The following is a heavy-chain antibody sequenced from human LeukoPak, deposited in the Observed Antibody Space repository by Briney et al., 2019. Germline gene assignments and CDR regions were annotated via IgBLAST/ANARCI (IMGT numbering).Heavy chain of an antibody. CDR1: GYTFTSYG. V-gene: IGHV1-18*01. Sequence: ASVKVSCKASGYTFTSYGISWVRQAPGQGLEWMGWISAYNGNTNYAQKLQGRVTMTTDTSTSTAYMELRRLRSDDTAVYYCARDGPGRGYYYGMDVWGQGTTVTVSS. CDR3: ARDGPGRGYYYGMDV. CDR2: ISAYNGNT. D-gene: IGHD1-26*01. J-gene: IGHJ6*02.